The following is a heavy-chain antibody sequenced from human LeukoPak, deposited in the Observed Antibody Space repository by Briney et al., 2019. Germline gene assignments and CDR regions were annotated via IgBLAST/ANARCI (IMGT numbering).Heavy chain of an antibody. J-gene: IGHJ5*02. D-gene: IGHD2-2*01. V-gene: IGHV4-4*02. CDR3: ARRKRSGCSSTSCLLNWFDP. Sequence: PSETLSLTCAVSGGSITQTNYWTWVRQPPGKGLEWIGEINHSGSTNYNPSLKSRVTISVDTSKNQFSLKLSSVTAADTAVYYCARRKRSGCSSTSCLLNWFDPWGQGTLVTVSS. CDR2: INHSGST. CDR1: GGSITQTNY.